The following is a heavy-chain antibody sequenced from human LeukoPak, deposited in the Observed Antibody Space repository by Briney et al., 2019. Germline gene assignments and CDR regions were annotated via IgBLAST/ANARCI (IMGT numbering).Heavy chain of an antibody. CDR2: IRYDGSNK. CDR3: AKGDSSGYYYFDY. D-gene: IGHD3-22*01. J-gene: IGHJ4*02. CDR1: GFSFSTVA. Sequence: GGSLRLSCAASGFSFSTVAMYWVRQAPGKGLEWVAFIRYDGSNKYYADSVKGRFTISRDNSKNTLYLQMNSLRAEDTAVYYCAKGDSSGYYYFDYWGQGTLVTVSS. V-gene: IGHV3-30*02.